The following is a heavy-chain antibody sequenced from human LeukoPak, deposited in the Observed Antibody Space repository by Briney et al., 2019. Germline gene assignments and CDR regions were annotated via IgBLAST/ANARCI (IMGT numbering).Heavy chain of an antibody. CDR1: GFTFSSYW. V-gene: IGHV3-74*01. CDR3: ARDHYYGSGSPYYYYYYGMDV. J-gene: IGHJ6*02. CDR2: INSDGSST. Sequence: PGGSLRLSCAASGFTFSSYWMHWVRQAPGKGLVWVSRINSDGSSTSYADSVKGRFTISRDNAKNTLYLQMNSLRAEDTAVYYCARDHYYGSGSPYYYYYYGMDVWGQGTTVTVSS. D-gene: IGHD3-10*01.